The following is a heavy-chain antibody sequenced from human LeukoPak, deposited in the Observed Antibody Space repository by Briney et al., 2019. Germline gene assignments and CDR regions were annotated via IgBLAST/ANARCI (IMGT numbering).Heavy chain of an antibody. CDR2: INHSGST. J-gene: IGHJ4*02. CDR1: GGSFSGYY. D-gene: IGHD5-12*01. Sequence: PSETLSLTCAVYGGSFSGYYWSWIRQPPGKGLEWIGEINHSGSTNYNPSLKSRVTISVDTSKNQFSLKLSSVTAADTAVYYCARGREWLRPRPFDYWGQGTLVTVSP. V-gene: IGHV4-34*01. CDR3: ARGREWLRPRPFDY.